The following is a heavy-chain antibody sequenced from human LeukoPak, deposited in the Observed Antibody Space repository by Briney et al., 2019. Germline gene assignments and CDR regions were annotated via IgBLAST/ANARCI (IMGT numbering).Heavy chain of an antibody. CDR1: GFTFSSYA. Sequence: GGSLRLSCAASGFTFSSYAMSWVRQAPGKGLEWVSAISGSGGSTYYAASVKGRLTISRDNSKNTLYLQMNSLRAEDTAVYYCAKDMVVGADGYFDYWGQGTLVTVSS. CDR2: ISGSGGST. CDR3: AKDMVVGADGYFDY. D-gene: IGHD1-26*01. V-gene: IGHV3-23*01. J-gene: IGHJ4*02.